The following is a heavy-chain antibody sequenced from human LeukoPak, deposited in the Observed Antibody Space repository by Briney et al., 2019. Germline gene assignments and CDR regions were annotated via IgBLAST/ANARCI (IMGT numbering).Heavy chain of an antibody. J-gene: IGHJ4*02. Sequence: SETLSLTYTVSGGSISSSGYYWGWIRQPPGKGLEWIGSICNGGSTYYNPSLKSRVTISVDTPKNQFSLKLSSVTAADTAVYYCASATRRGPRGTDYWGQGTLVTVSS. CDR1: GGSISSSGYY. CDR2: ICNGGST. D-gene: IGHD3-10*01. CDR3: ASATRRGPRGTDY. V-gene: IGHV4-39*01.